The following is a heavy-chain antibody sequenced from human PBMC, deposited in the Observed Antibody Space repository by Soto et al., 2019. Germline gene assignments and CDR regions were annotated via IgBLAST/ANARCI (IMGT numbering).Heavy chain of an antibody. Sequence: QVQLVESGGGLVKPGGSLRLSCAASGFTFSDYYMSWIRQAPGKGLEWVSYISSSGSTIYYADSVKGRFTISRDNAKNSLYLQMNRLRAEDTAVYYCARKSRPQWFGESRDAFDIWGQGTMVTVSS. V-gene: IGHV3-11*01. D-gene: IGHD3-10*01. CDR1: GFTFSDYY. CDR3: ARKSRPQWFGESRDAFDI. J-gene: IGHJ3*02. CDR2: ISSSGSTI.